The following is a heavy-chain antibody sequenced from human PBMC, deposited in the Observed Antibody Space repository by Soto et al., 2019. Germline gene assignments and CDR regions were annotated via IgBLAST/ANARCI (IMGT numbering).Heavy chain of an antibody. V-gene: IGHV4-31*03. CDR2: IYYSGST. Sequence: QVQLEESGPGLVKPSPTLSLTCTVSGGSISSGGYYWSWIRQHPGKGLEWVGFIYYSGSTYYKPSLKSRVTISVDTSKNQFSLKMSSVTAADKAVYYCAREPGIAVAGHDPYYYYGMDVWGQGTTVTVSS. CDR3: AREPGIAVAGHDPYYYYGMDV. D-gene: IGHD6-19*01. CDR1: GGSISSGGYY. J-gene: IGHJ6*02.